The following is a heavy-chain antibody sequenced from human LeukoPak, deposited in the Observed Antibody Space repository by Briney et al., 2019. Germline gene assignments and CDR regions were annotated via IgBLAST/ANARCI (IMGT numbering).Heavy chain of an antibody. CDR2: ISGSGGST. D-gene: IGHD2-8*01. CDR1: GFTFSSYA. J-gene: IGHJ4*02. Sequence: QPGGSLRLSCAASGFTFSSYAMSWVRQAPGKGLEWVSAISGSGGSTYYADSVKGRFTISRDNSKNTLYLQMNSLRAEDTAVYYCAKDLFPSIYIVLLVYAPFDYWGQGTLVTVSS. CDR3: AKDLFPSIYIVLLVYAPFDY. V-gene: IGHV3-23*01.